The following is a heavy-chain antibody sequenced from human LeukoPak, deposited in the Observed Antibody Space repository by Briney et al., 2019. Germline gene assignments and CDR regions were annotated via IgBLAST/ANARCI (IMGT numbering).Heavy chain of an antibody. D-gene: IGHD2-2*01. J-gene: IGHJ4*02. CDR3: ARAGTCSSTSCDGGIEY. Sequence: PGGSLRLSXAASGFAFSSYNMKWVRQAPGKGLEWVSFISTTSTYIYYADSVKGRFTVSRDNSKNLLYLQMDSLRVEDTAVYYCARAGTCSSTSCDGGIEYWGQGTLVTVSS. CDR2: ISTTSTYI. CDR1: GFAFSSYN. V-gene: IGHV3-21*06.